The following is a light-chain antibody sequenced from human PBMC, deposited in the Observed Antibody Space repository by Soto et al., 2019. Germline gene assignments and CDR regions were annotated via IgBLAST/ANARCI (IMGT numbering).Light chain of an antibody. CDR1: SSDGGGYNF. J-gene: IGLJ3*02. CDR3: SSYTLRNTLVL. CDR2: EVS. Sequence: QSALTQPASVSGSPGQSITISCTGTSSDGGGYNFVSWYQQHPGKAPRLIIYEVSSRPSGVSYRFSASKSGNTASLTISGLQAEHEADYYSSSYTLRNTLVLFGGGTKLTVL. V-gene: IGLV2-14*01.